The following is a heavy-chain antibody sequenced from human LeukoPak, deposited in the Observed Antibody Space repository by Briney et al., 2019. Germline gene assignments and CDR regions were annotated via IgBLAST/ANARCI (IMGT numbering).Heavy chain of an antibody. Sequence: PGGSLRLSRAASGFAFSSYWMTWVRQAAGKGLEWVANIKQEGSEKYYVDSVKGRFTVSRDNAENSLYVQMNSLRAEDTAVYYCARHRGTSYVYWGEGTLVTVSS. D-gene: IGHD1-26*01. J-gene: IGHJ4*02. CDR3: ARHRGTSYVY. CDR1: GFAFSSYW. V-gene: IGHV3-7*01. CDR2: IKQEGSEK.